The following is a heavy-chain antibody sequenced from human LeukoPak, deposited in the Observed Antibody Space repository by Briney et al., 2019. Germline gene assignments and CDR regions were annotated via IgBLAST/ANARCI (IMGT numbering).Heavy chain of an antibody. CDR3: ASAAIAAAGMIDY. Sequence: PGGSLRLSYAASGFTFSSYAMHWVRQAPGKGLEWVAVISYDGSNKYYADSVKGRFTISRDNSKNTLYLQMNSLRAEDTAVYYCASAAIAAAGMIDYWGQGTLVTGSS. CDR2: ISYDGSNK. V-gene: IGHV3-30-3*01. CDR1: GFTFSSYA. D-gene: IGHD6-13*01. J-gene: IGHJ4*02.